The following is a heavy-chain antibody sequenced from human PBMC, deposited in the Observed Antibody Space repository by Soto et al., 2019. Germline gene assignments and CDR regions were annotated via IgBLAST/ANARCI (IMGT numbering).Heavy chain of an antibody. CDR1: GFTFSSYS. Sequence: GGSLRLSCAASGFTFSSYSMNWVRQAPGKGLEWVSSISSSSSYIYYADSVKGRFTISRDNAKNSLYLQMNSLRAEDTAVYYCARWGADAAMNRYYYYMDVWGKGTTVTVSS. CDR3: ARWGADAAMNRYYYYMDV. D-gene: IGHD2-2*01. V-gene: IGHV3-21*01. CDR2: ISSSSSYI. J-gene: IGHJ6*03.